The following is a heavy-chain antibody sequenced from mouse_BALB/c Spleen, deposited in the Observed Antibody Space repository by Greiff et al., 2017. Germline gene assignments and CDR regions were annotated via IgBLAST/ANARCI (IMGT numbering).Heavy chain of an antibody. CDR3: AREGNGNYFDY. CDR1: GYSITSGYY. D-gene: IGHD2-1*01. V-gene: IGHV3-6*02. J-gene: IGHJ2*01. Sequence: EVQLQQPGPGLVKPSQSLSLTCSVTGYSITSGYYWNWIRQFPGNKLEWMGYISYDGSNNYNPSLKNRISITRDTSKNQFFLKLNSVTTEDTATYYCAREGNGNYFDYWGQGTTLTVSS. CDR2: ISYDGSN.